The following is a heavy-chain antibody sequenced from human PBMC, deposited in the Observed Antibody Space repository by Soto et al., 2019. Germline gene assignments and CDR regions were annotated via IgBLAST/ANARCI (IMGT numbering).Heavy chain of an antibody. CDR1: GFSVTNNY. CDR2: ISSSSSTI. Sequence: GGSLRLSCAASGFSVTNNYMNWVRQAPGKGLEWVSYISSSSSTIYYADSVKGRFTISRDNAKNSLYLQMNSLRAEDTAVYYCATSLDVWGQGTTVTVSS. J-gene: IGHJ6*02. V-gene: IGHV3-48*01. CDR3: ATSLDV.